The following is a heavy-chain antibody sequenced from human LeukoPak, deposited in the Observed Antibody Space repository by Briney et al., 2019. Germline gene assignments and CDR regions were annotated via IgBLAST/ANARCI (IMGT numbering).Heavy chain of an antibody. D-gene: IGHD2-2*01. V-gene: IGHV4-4*07. CDR2: IYTSGST. CDR3: ARVHKFCSGTSCYRFDP. J-gene: IGHJ5*02. CDR1: GGSISSYY. Sequence: SETLSLTCTVSGGSISSYYWSWIRQPAGKGLEWIGRIYTSGSTNHNPSLKSRVTISVDKSKNQFSLRLSSVTAADTAVYYCARVHKFCSGTSCYRFDPWGQGTLVTVSS.